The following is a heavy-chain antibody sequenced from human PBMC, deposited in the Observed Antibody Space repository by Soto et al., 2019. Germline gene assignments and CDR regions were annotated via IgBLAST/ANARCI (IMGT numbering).Heavy chain of an antibody. CDR2: IYPGDPDT. D-gene: IGHD3-10*01. V-gene: IGHV5-51*01. CDR3: AGGGVRGVITRTRDYYGMDV. J-gene: IGHJ6*02. Sequence: PGESLKISCKGSGYSFTSYWIGWVRQMPGKGLEFMGIIYPGDPDTRYSPSFQGQVTISADKSISTAYLQWSSLKASDTAMYYCAGGGVRGVITRTRDYYGMDVWGQGTTVTVSS. CDR1: GYSFTSYW.